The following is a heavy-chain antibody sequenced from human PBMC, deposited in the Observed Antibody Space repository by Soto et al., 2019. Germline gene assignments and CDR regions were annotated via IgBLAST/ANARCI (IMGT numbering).Heavy chain of an antibody. Sequence: PSQPLSLTWALYDDSSRRYSCNWIRQSPGRGMEWVGEINRSVLTVYFPSLTSRVTMLIDTSKTQFSLKGTSVTAADTAVYYRERKHYSRFDYWATGILVTASS. J-gene: IGHJ4*02. CDR3: ERKHYSRFDY. V-gene: IGHV4-34*01. CDR2: INRSVLT. CDR1: DDSSRRYS. D-gene: IGHD1-26*01.